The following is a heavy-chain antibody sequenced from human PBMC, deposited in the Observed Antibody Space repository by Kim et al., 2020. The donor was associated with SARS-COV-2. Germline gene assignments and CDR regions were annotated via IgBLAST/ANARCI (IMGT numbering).Heavy chain of an antibody. CDR1: GGSISGYY. J-gene: IGHJ4*01. Sequence: SETLSLTCAVYGGSISGYYWSWIRQPPGKGLEWLGEINHSGSTNYNPSLKSRVTISVDTSKNQFSLNLSSVTAADTAVYYCARAGRQCLVRPIFYYFYY. V-gene: IGHV4-34*01. CDR3: ARAGRQCLVRPIFYYFYY. D-gene: IGHD6-19*01. CDR2: INHSGST.